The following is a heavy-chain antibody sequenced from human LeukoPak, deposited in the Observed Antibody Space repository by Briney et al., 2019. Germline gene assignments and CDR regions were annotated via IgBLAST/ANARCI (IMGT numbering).Heavy chain of an antibody. CDR1: GGSISNYY. CDR3: ARGSGGVFKH. V-gene: IGHV4-59*01. D-gene: IGHD3-16*01. Sequence: SETLSLTCTVSGGSISNYYWSWIRQPPGKGLEWIGFIYYSGSTDYNPSLNSRVTMSIDTSKNQLSLKLSSVTAVDTAVYYCARGSGGVFKHWGQGTLVTVSS. J-gene: IGHJ4*02. CDR2: IYYSGST.